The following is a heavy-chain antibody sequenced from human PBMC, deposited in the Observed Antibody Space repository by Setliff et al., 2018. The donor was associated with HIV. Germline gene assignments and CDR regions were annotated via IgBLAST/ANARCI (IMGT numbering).Heavy chain of an antibody. V-gene: IGHV1-2*02. J-gene: IGHJ4*02. CDR1: GYSFTDYF. Sequence: ASVKVSCKASGYSFTDYFIHWVRQAPGRGLEWMGWISPHSGGTRTTRTFRGRVTMTRDTSINTAYMELSGLTSDDTAVYYCARQLSNSFDYWGQGALVTVSS. CDR2: ISPHSGGT. D-gene: IGHD7-27*01. CDR3: ARQLSNSFDY.